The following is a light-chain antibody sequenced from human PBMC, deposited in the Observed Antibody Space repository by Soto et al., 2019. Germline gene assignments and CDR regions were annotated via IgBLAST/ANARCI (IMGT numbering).Light chain of an antibody. J-gene: IGKJ3*01. CDR2: WAS. CDR1: QSVLSRSNNKNF. CDR3: QQSYSSNT. Sequence: DIVMTQSPDSLAVSLGERATISCKSSQSVLSRSNNKNFLAWYQQKPGQPPKLLVYWASTRESGVPDRFSGSGSGTDFTLTISSLQAEDVAVYYCQQSYSSNTFGPGTKVDIK. V-gene: IGKV4-1*01.